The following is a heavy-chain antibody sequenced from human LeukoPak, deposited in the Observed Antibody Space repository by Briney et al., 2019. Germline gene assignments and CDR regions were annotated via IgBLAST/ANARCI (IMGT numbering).Heavy chain of an antibody. V-gene: IGHV4-38-2*01. D-gene: IGHD6-13*01. CDR3: ARALGSSSNR. J-gene: IGHJ4*02. CDR1: GYSISIGYF. Sequence: PSETLSLTCVVSGYSISIGYFWGWIRQPPGNGLEWIGSIYHRGTTYYNPSLKSRVTISQDKSKDQFSLELTSLTAADTAVYYCARALGSSSNRWGQGTLVTVSS. CDR2: IYHRGTT.